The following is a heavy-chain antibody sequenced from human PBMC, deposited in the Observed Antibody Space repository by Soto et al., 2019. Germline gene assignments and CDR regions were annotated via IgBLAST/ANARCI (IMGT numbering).Heavy chain of an antibody. Sequence: QVQLQESGPGLVKPSQTLSLTCTFSGGSIRSGAYYWSWIRQPPGKGLEGIGYIYYSGSTYYNPSLKSRVTISVDTSKNHFSLNVSSVTAADRAVYDCARGSDYYDISGYDHHWGQGNLVTVSS. J-gene: IGHJ5*02. CDR1: GGSIRSGAYY. V-gene: IGHV4-30-4*01. D-gene: IGHD3-22*01. CDR2: IYYSGST. CDR3: ARGSDYYDISGYDHH.